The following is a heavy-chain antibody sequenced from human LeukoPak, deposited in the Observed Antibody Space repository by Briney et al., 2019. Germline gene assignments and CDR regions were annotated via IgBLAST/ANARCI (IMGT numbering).Heavy chain of an antibody. CDR3: ANLLAAVHPAAFDI. D-gene: IGHD6-13*01. J-gene: IGHJ3*02. V-gene: IGHV3-30*02. CDR1: GFTFSSYA. CDR2: IRYDGSNK. Sequence: GGSLRLSCAASGFTFSSYAMSWVRQAPGKGLEWVAFIRYDGSNKYYADSVKGRFTISRDNSKNTLYLQMNSLRAEDTAVYYCANLLAAVHPAAFDIWGQGTMVTVSS.